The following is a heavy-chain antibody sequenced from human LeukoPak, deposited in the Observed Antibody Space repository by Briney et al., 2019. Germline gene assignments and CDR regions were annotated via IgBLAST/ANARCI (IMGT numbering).Heavy chain of an antibody. D-gene: IGHD1-1*01. Sequence: QPGGSLRLSCAASGFTFSSYAMSWVRQAPGKGLEWVSVIYSGGSTYYADSVKGRFTISRDNSKNTLYLQMNSLRAEDTAVYYCARRTGTDAFDIWGQGTMVTVSS. CDR1: GFTFSSYA. J-gene: IGHJ3*02. CDR3: ARRTGTDAFDI. V-gene: IGHV3-66*01. CDR2: IYSGGST.